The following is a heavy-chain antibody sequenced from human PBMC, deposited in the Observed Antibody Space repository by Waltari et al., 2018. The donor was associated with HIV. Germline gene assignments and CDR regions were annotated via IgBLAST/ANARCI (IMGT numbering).Heavy chain of an antibody. CDR2: MNPNTGDT. CDR3: ARVRRPSGSYYLSY. J-gene: IGHJ4*02. CDR1: GYNFTSYN. D-gene: IGHD1-26*01. Sequence: QVQLVQSGAEVKKPGGSVKVSCKASGYNFTSYNLYWVRQAPGQGLEWMGWMNPNTGDTAYARKFQGRVTMTRNTSMSTAYMELSSLRSEDTAVYYCARVRRPSGSYYLSYWGQGTVVTVSS. V-gene: IGHV1-8*01.